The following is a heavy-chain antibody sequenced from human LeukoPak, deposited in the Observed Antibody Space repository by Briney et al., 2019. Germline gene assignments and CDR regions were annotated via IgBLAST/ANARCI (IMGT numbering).Heavy chain of an antibody. V-gene: IGHV4-39*07. D-gene: IGHD1-14*01. J-gene: IGHJ6*03. CDR2: IYYSGST. Sequence: SETLSLTCTVSGGSISSSSYYWGWIRQPPGKGLEWIGRIYYSGSTYYNPSLKSRVTISVDTSKNQFSLELSSVTAADTAVYYCAREGLAVVNPTYMDVWGKGTTVTVSS. CDR3: AREGLAVVNPTYMDV. CDR1: GGSISSSSYY.